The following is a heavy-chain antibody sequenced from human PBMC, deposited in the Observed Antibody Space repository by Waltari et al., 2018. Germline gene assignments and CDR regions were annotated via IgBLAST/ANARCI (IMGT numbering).Heavy chain of an antibody. CDR3: TRSRYCSTTSCQVDWFDP. CDR1: GFTFSNYW. J-gene: IGHJ5*02. Sequence: EVQLVESGGGLVQPGGSLRLSGAASGFTFSNYWMHWVRQAPGKGLVGVSRINGDGGSTSYADSVKGRFTISRDNAYNTLYLQMNSLRAEDTAVYYCTRSRYCSTTSCQVDWFDPWGQGTLVTVSS. V-gene: IGHV3-74*01. D-gene: IGHD2-2*01. CDR2: INGDGGST.